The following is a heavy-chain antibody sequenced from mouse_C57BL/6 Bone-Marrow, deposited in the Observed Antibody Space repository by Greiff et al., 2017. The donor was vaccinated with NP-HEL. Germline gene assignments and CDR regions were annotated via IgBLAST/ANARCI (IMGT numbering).Heavy chain of an antibody. D-gene: IGHD2-3*01. V-gene: IGHV1-81*01. J-gene: IGHJ3*01. Sequence: VKLMESGAELARPGASVKLSCKASGYTFTSYGISWVKQRNGQGLEWIGEIYPRSGNTYYNEKFKGKATLTADKSSSTAYMELRSLTSEDSAVYFCARSGGYFAWFAYWGQGTLVTVSA. CDR1: GYTFTSYG. CDR3: ARSGGYFAWFAY. CDR2: IYPRSGNT.